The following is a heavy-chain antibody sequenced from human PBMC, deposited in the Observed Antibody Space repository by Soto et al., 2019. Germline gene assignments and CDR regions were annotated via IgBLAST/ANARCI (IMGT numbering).Heavy chain of an antibody. D-gene: IGHD5-12*01. Sequence: PSETLSLTCAVSGGPISGYYWSWIRQPAGKGLEWIGRIYPSGSTSYNPSLNRRVTMSVDTSKNQFSLKLGSVTAADPAVFYLAGDRGGYDGHVYFDYWGQGNLVTVSS. CDR2: IYPSGST. CDR1: GGPISGYY. CDR3: AGDRGGYDGHVYFDY. V-gene: IGHV4-4*07. J-gene: IGHJ4*02.